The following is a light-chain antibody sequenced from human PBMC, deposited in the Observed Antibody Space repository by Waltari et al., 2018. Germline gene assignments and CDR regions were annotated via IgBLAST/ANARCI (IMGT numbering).Light chain of an antibody. J-gene: IGLJ1*01. CDR3: TSYTSSNTYV. CDR1: SNDVGGYNY. V-gene: IGLV2-14*01. CDR2: EVS. Sequence: QSALTQPASVSGSPGQSITISCTGTSNDVGGYNYVSWYQQHPGKAPKFMIYEVSNRPAGVSDRFSGSKSGNTASLTISGLQAEDEADYYCTSYTSSNTYVFGTGTKVTVL.